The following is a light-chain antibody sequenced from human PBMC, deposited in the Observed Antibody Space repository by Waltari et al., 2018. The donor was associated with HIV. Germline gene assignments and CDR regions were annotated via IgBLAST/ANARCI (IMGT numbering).Light chain of an antibody. CDR1: KLGEKY. CDR3: HAWDGGPGI. J-gene: IGLJ1*01. Sequence: SYELTQPPSLSVSPGQTARITCSGNKLGEKYVYWYQQRPGQSPLLVIYQDTKRPSGIPERFSVSNSGDTTSLPINATHAMDDAVYYCHAWDGGPGIFGTVTKVSVL. V-gene: IGLV3-1*01. CDR2: QDT.